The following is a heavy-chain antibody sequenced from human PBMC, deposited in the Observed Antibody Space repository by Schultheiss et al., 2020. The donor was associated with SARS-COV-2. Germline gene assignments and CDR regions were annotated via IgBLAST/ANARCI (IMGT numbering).Heavy chain of an antibody. D-gene: IGHD1-26*01. Sequence: ASVKVSCKASGYTFTSYGISWVRQAPGQGLEWMGWISAYNGNTNYAQKLQGRVTMTTDTSTSTAYMELRSLRSDDTAVYYCARDPQWELLGLGAFDIWGQGTMVTVSS. CDR1: GYTFTSYG. J-gene: IGHJ3*02. V-gene: IGHV1-18*01. CDR3: ARDPQWELLGLGAFDI. CDR2: ISAYNGNT.